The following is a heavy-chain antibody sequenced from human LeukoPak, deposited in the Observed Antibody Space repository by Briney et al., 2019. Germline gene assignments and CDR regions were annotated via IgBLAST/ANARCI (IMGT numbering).Heavy chain of an antibody. V-gene: IGHV3-21*01. CDR2: ISSSSSYI. D-gene: IGHD5-12*01. J-gene: IGHJ6*03. CDR1: GFTFSSYS. Sequence: GGSLRLSCAASGFTFSSYSMNWVRQAPGKGLEWVSSISSSSSYINYADSVKGRFTISRDNAKNSLYLQMNSLRAEDTAVYYCAKGGSGYDYYYYYYMDVWGKGTTVTISS. CDR3: AKGGSGYDYYYYYYMDV.